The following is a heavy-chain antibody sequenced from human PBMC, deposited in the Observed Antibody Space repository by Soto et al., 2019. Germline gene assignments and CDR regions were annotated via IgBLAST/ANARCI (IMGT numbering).Heavy chain of an antibody. CDR3: AREAPQDVTAWGWGPHYYYYGMDV. CDR1: GYTFTSCY. D-gene: IGHD3-16*01. V-gene: IGHV1-46*01. J-gene: IGHJ6*02. CDR2: INPSGGST. Sequence: ASVKVSCKASGYTFTSCYMHWVRQDPGQGLEWMGIINPSGGSTSYAQKFQGRVTMTRDTSTSTVYMELSSLRSEDAAVYYCAREAPQDVTAWGWGPHYYYYGMDVWGQGTTVTVSS.